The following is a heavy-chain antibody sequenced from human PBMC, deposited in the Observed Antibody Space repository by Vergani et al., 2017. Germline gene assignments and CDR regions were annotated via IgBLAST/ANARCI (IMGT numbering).Heavy chain of an antibody. V-gene: IGHV4-38-2*02. D-gene: IGHD2-21*01. CDR3: AREMKRFPIVVVIATLQGWFDP. Sequence: QVQLQQWGAGLLKPSETLSLTCAVSGYSISSGYYWGWIRQPPGKGLEWIGSIYHSGSTYYNPSLKSRVTISVDTSKNQFSLKLSSVTAADTAVYYCAREMKRFPIVVVIATLQGWFDPWGQGTLVTVSS. CDR2: IYHSGST. CDR1: GYSISSGYY. J-gene: IGHJ5*02.